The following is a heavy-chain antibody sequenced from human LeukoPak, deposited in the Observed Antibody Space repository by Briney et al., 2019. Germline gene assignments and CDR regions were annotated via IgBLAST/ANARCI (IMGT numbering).Heavy chain of an antibody. Sequence: PGGSLRLFCAASGFTFSSYWMHWVRQAPRKGLVWVSRINSDGSSTSYADSVKGRFTISRDNAKNTLYLQMNSLRAEDTAVYYCARGRAKYCSGGSCYSNSDYWGQGTLVTVSS. V-gene: IGHV3-74*01. CDR3: ARGRAKYCSGGSCYSNSDY. J-gene: IGHJ4*02. CDR2: INSDGSST. D-gene: IGHD2-15*01. CDR1: GFTFSSYW.